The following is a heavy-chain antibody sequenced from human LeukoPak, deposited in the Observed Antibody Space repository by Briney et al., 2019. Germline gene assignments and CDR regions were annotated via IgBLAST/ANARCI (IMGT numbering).Heavy chain of an antibody. CDR2: INPNSGGT. V-gene: IGHV1-2*02. CDR3: ARESGDYYDSSGYYSPPDC. Sequence: ASVKVSCKASGYTFTGYYMHWVRQAPGQGLEWMGWINPNSGGTNYAQKFQGRVTMTRDTSISTAYMELNRLRSDDTAVYYCARESGDYYDSSGYYSPPDCWGQGTLVTVSS. D-gene: IGHD3-22*01. J-gene: IGHJ4*02. CDR1: GYTFTGYY.